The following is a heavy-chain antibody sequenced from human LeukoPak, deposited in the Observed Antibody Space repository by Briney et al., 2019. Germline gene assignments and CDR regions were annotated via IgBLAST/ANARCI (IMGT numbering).Heavy chain of an antibody. J-gene: IGHJ4*02. CDR1: GGTFSSYA. Sequence: GASVKVSCKASGGTFSSYAISWVRQAPGQGLEWMGGIIPIFGTANYAQKCQGRVTITADESTSTAYMELSSLRSEDTAVYYCAFADSYGYDFDYWGQGTLVTVSS. V-gene: IGHV1-69*13. CDR3: AFADSYGYDFDY. CDR2: IIPIFGTA. D-gene: IGHD5-18*01.